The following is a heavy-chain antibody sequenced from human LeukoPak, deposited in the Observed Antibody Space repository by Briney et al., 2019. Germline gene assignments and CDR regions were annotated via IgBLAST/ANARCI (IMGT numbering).Heavy chain of an antibody. Sequence: GGSLRLSCAASGFTFSSYGMHWVRQAPGKGLERVAVIWDDGSNKYYADSVKGRFTISRDNSKNTLYLQMNSLRAEDTAVYYCARNRVVWGSPVLFYWGQGTLVTVSS. V-gene: IGHV3-33*01. J-gene: IGHJ4*02. D-gene: IGHD3-16*01. CDR2: IWDDGSNK. CDR3: ARNRVVWGSPVLFY. CDR1: GFTFSSYG.